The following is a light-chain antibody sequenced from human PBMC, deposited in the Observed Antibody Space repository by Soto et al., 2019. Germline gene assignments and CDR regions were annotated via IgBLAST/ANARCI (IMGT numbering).Light chain of an antibody. CDR3: QQYGCSRPWK. J-gene: IGKJ1*01. V-gene: IGKV3-20*01. Sequence: EIVLTQSPGTLSLSTGERATLSCRASQTISSYCLAWYQQKPGQAPRLLIHGASSRATGIPDRFSGSGSGTDFTLIISRLEPEDFAVSHCQQYGCSRPWKFGQGTKVEIK. CDR2: GAS. CDR1: QTISSYC.